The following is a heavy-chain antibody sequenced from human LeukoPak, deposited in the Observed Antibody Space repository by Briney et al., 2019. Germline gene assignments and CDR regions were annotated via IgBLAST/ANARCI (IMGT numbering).Heavy chain of an antibody. J-gene: IGHJ4*02. CDR2: TNSDGSST. Sequence: GGSLRLSCAASGFTFSSYWMHWVRQAPGKGLVWVSRTNSDGSSTSYADSVKGRFTISRDNAKNTLYLQMNSLRAEDTGVYHCAREYNGGLDYWGQGTLVTVSS. D-gene: IGHD5-12*01. CDR3: AREYNGGLDY. CDR1: GFTFSSYW. V-gene: IGHV3-74*01.